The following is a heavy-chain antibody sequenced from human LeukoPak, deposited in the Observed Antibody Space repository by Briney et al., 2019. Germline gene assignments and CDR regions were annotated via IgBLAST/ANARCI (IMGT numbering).Heavy chain of an antibody. CDR3: ARDPVWIKNWFDP. D-gene: IGHD5-12*01. V-gene: IGHV4-39*02. Sequence: PSETLSLTCTVSGDSISSSNSYWGWIRQPPGKGLEWIGSIYYSGNTYYNASLKSRVTISVDTSKNQFSLKLTSVTAADTAVYYCARDPVWIKNWFDPWGQGTLVTVSS. J-gene: IGHJ5*02. CDR2: IYYSGNT. CDR1: GDSISSSNSY.